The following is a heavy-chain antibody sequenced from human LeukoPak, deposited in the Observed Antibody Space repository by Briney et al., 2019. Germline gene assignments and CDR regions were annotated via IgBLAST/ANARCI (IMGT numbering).Heavy chain of an antibody. J-gene: IGHJ4*02. CDR2: IYHSGST. CDR1: GDSISTYY. D-gene: IGHD3-10*01. Sequence: SETLSLTCTVSGDSISTYYWSWIRQSPGKGLEWIGYIYHSGSTKYNPSLKSRVTISVDTSKKQFSLKLSSVTATDTAVYYCARDGYGGVDYWGQGTLVTVSS. V-gene: IGHV4-59*01. CDR3: ARDGYGGVDY.